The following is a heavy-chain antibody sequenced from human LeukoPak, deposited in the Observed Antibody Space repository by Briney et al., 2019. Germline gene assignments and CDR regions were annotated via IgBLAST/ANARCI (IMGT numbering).Heavy chain of an antibody. CDR1: GFTFSSYA. CDR2: ISGSGGST. J-gene: IGHJ5*02. CDR3: AGGGYCSGGSCYYPGVTVMVALDH. D-gene: IGHD2-15*01. Sequence: GGSLRLSCAASGFTFSSYAMSWVRQAPGKGLEWVSGISGSGGSTYYADSVKGRFTISRDNSKNTLYLQMNSLRAEDTAVYYCAGGGYCSGGSCYYPGVTVMVALDHWGQGTLVTVSS. V-gene: IGHV3-23*01.